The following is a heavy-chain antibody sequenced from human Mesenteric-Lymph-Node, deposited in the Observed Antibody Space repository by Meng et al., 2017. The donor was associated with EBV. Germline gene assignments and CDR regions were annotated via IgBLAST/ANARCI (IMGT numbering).Heavy chain of an antibody. CDR2: IRDSGST. J-gene: IGHJ5*02. CDR3: ARASYGSGSPLGESWFDP. CDR1: SGSIMSGCYY. Sequence: QQSGSGLVTPCLDLAHPGHVVSGSIMSGCYYWNWIRQQSVKWLEGLGYIRDSGSTYYNPSLKSRVTISADTSKNQFSLKLRSVTAADTAVYYCARASYGSGSPLGESWFDPWGQGTLVTVSS. V-gene: IGHV4-31*03. D-gene: IGHD3-10*01.